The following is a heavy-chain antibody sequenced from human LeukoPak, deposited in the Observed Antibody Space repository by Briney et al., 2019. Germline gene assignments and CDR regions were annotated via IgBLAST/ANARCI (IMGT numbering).Heavy chain of an antibody. J-gene: IGHJ4*02. Sequence: GGSLRLSCAASGFTFSNAWMSWVRQAPGKGLEWVGRIKSKTDGGTTDYAAPVKGRFTISRDDSKNTLYLQMNSLKTEDTAVYYCTTDSYYYDSSGYYWNDYWGQGTLVTVSS. V-gene: IGHV3-15*01. CDR1: GFTFSNAW. D-gene: IGHD3-22*01. CDR2: IKSKTDGGTT. CDR3: TTDSYYYDSSGYYWNDY.